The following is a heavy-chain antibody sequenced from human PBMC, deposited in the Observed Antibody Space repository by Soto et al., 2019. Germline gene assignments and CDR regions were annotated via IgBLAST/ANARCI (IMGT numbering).Heavy chain of an antibody. D-gene: IGHD5-12*01. J-gene: IGHJ4*02. Sequence: ASVKVSCKASGGTFRNYPINWVRQAPGQGLEWMGSIFPLTDIPDYAQNFQARLTISADKSTSTAYMELSSLRSEDTAVYYCARDYMPAKYSGYDGFDYWGQGTLVTVSS. CDR3: ARDYMPAKYSGYDGFDY. CDR1: GGTFRNYP. V-gene: IGHV1-69*04. CDR2: IFPLTDIP.